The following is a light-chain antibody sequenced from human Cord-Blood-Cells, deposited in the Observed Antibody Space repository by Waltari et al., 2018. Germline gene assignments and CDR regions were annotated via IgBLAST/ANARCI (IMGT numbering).Light chain of an antibody. V-gene: IGKV3-15*01. Sequence: EIVMTQSPAILSVSPAERATRSCRASQSVSSNLAWYQQKPGQAPRILIYGASTRATGIPARFSGSGSGTEFTLTISSLQSEDFAVYYCQQYNNWPLTFGGGTKVEIK. CDR3: QQYNNWPLT. CDR1: QSVSSN. CDR2: GAS. J-gene: IGKJ4*01.